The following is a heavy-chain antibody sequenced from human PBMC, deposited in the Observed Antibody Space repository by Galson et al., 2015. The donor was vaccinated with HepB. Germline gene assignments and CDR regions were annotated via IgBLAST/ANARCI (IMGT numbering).Heavy chain of an antibody. Sequence: CAISGDSVSSNSAAWNWIRQSPSRDLEWLGRTYYRSKWYNDYAVSVKSRITINPDTSKNQFSLQLNSVTPEDTAVYYCAREKRVVRGVIIQNSPRDHYYYYYGMDVWGQGTTVTVSS. V-gene: IGHV6-1*01. J-gene: IGHJ6*02. D-gene: IGHD3-10*01. CDR2: TYYRSKWYN. CDR3: AREKRVVRGVIIQNSPRDHYYYYYGMDV. CDR1: GDSVSSNSAA.